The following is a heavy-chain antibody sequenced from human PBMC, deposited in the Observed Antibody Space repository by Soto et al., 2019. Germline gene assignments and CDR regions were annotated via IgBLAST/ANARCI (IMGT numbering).Heavy chain of an antibody. CDR2: ISSGST. D-gene: IGHD1-26*01. CDR3: ARGPYSRGVGATNPSH. V-gene: IGHV4-34*01. CDR1: GGSSSGWY. Sequence: QVRLQQWGAGLLKPSETLFLTCAVYGGSSSGWYWTWIRQSPMKGLEWIGEISSGSTNYNPSLKSRVTSSADTSKNQFSLKLSSVTAADTAIYFCARGPYSRGVGATNPSHWGQGTLVTVS. J-gene: IGHJ4*02.